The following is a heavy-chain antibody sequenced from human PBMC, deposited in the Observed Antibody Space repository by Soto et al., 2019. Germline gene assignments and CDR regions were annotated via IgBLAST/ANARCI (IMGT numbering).Heavy chain of an antibody. J-gene: IGHJ3*02. Sequence: GGSLRLSCAASGFTFSSYAMSWVRQAPGKGLEWVSAISGSGGSTYYADSVKGRFTISRDNSKNTLYLQMNSMRAEDKAVYYCAKRLRENDAFDIWGQGTMVTVS. CDR3: AKRLRENDAFDI. V-gene: IGHV3-23*01. CDR1: GFTFSSYA. CDR2: ISGSGGST. D-gene: IGHD4-17*01.